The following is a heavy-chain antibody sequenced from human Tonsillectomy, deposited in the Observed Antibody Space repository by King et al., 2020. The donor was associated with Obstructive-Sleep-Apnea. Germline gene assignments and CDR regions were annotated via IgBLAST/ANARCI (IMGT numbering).Heavy chain of an antibody. V-gene: IGHV5-51*01. Sequence: QLVQSGAEVKKPGESLKISCKGSGYSFNSYWIGWVRQMPGKGLEWMGIIYPGYSNTRYSTSFQGQVTFSADKSISTAYLQWSSLKASDTAMYYCAKADYSSGWSTFDFWGQGTLVTVSS. J-gene: IGHJ4*02. CDR3: AKADYSSGWSTFDF. CDR2: IYPGYSNT. CDR1: GYSFNSYW. D-gene: IGHD6-19*01.